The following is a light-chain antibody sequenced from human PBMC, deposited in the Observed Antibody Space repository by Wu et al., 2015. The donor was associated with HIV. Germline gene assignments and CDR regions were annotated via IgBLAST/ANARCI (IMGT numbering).Light chain of an antibody. J-gene: IGKJ3*01. CDR2: KAS. Sequence: DIQMTQSPSTLSASVGDRVTITCRASQSISNFLAWYQQKPGKAPKFLIYKASTLESGVPSRFRGSGSGTEFTLTISGLRPEDFATYYCQQYYSYFTFGPGTKVD. V-gene: IGKV1-5*03. CDR1: QSISNF. CDR3: QQYYSYFT.